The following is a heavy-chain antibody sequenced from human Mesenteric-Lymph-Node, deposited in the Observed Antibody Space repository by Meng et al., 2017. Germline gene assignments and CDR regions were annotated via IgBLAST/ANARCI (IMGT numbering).Heavy chain of an antibody. V-gene: IGHV3-23*01. CDR1: GFTFSSYS. D-gene: IGHD2-15*01. CDR2: ISGSGGST. Sequence: GGSLRLSCAASGFTFSSYSMSWVRQAPGKGLEWVSAISGSGGSTYYADSVKGRFTISRDNSKNTLYLQMNSLRAEDTAVYYCARVFQTTAKRPYCSGGSCYSSVPTDAFDIWGQGTMVTVSS. J-gene: IGHJ3*02. CDR3: ARVFQTTAKRPYCSGGSCYSSVPTDAFDI.